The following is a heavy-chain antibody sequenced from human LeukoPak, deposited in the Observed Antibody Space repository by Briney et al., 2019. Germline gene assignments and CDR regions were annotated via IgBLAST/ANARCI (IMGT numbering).Heavy chain of an antibody. CDR3: ARDINPVLFEGAFDY. CDR2: IVGSGGTT. V-gene: IGHV3-23*01. J-gene: IGHJ4*02. D-gene: IGHD3-16*01. CDR1: GFTFTSYV. Sequence: PGGSLRLSCAASGFTFTSYVMNWVRQAPGKGLEWVSAIVGSGGTTNYADSVRGRFTISRDNSKDTLYLQMNSLRAEDTAVYYCARDINPVLFEGAFDYWGQGTLVTVSS.